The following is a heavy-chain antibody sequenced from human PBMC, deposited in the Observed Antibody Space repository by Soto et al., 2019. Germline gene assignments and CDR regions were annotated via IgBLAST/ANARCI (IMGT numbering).Heavy chain of an antibody. Sequence: SVSNAWMNWVREAPGKGLEWDGRIKSKTDGGTTDYAAPVKGRFTISRDDSKITLYLQMNSLKTEDTAVDYCTQIAVAGYYYFDFRGQGTLVTVSS. CDR3: TQIAVAGYYYFDF. V-gene: IGHV3-15*07. CDR1: SVSNAW. D-gene: IGHD6-19*01. CDR2: IKSKTDGGTT. J-gene: IGHJ4*02.